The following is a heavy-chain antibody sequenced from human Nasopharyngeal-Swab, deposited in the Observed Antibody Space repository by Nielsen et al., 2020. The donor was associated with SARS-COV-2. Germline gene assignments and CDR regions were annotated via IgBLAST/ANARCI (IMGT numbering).Heavy chain of an antibody. CDR3: AREGIAVAGTGLDY. Sequence: GESLKISCAASGFTFSSYSMNWVRQAPGKGLEWVSYISSSSSTIYYADSVKGRFTISRNNAKNSLYLQMNSLRDEDTAVYYCAREGIAVAGTGLDYWGQGTLVTVSS. D-gene: IGHD6-19*01. J-gene: IGHJ4*02. CDR2: ISSSSSTI. CDR1: GFTFSSYS. V-gene: IGHV3-48*02.